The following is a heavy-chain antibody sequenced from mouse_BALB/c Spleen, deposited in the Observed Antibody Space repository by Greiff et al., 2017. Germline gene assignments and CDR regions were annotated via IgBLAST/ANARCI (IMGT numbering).Heavy chain of an antibody. CDR2: INSNGGST. V-gene: IGHV5-6-2*01. Sequence: EVMLVESGGGLVKLGGSLKLSCAASGFTFSSYYMSWVRQTPEKRLELVGAINSNGGSTYYPDTVKGRFTISRDNAKNTLYLQMSSLKSEDTALYYCARHGNYGGFDYWGQGTTLTVSS. J-gene: IGHJ2*01. CDR3: ARHGNYGGFDY. D-gene: IGHD2-1*01. CDR1: GFTFSSYY.